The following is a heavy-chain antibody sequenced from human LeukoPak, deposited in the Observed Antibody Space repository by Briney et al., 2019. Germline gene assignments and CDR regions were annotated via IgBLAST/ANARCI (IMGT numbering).Heavy chain of an antibody. D-gene: IGHD7-27*01. J-gene: IGHJ4*02. Sequence: SETLSLTCSVSGGSISNYYWSWIRQAPGKGLEWIGYIYYSGSGTTNYNPSLKSRITISQDKSKNQISLKLTSVTAADTAVYYCAGDEGDWGSPDYWGRGTLVSVSS. CDR3: AGDEGDWGSPDY. V-gene: IGHV4-59*01. CDR1: GGSISNYY. CDR2: IYYSGSGTT.